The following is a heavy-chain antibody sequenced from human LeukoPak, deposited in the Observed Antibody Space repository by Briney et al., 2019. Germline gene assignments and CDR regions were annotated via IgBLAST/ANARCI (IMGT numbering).Heavy chain of an antibody. J-gene: IGHJ6*02. CDR3: ARARGGMDV. CDR1: GGSISSYY. CDR2: IYYSGST. V-gene: IGHV4-59*01. Sequence: SETLSLTCTVSGGSISSYYWSWIRQPPGKGLEWIGYIYYSGSTNYNPSLKSRVTISVDTSKNQFSLKLSSVTATDTAVYYCARARGGMDVWGQRTTVTVSS.